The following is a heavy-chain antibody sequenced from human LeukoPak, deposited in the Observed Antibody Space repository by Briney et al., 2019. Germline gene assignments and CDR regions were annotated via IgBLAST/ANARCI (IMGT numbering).Heavy chain of an antibody. CDR3: ASGTFDGPLYGTYWYFHV. CDR2: IYSNGNT. D-gene: IGHD1-14*01. V-gene: IGHV4-59*01. CDR1: GASLNNNY. Sequence: SETLSLTCAVSGASLNNNYWTWVRQPPGKGLEWIGYIYSNGNTNYNPSLKGRVTISIETSKNQFSLQLPSVTAADTAVYYCASGTFDGPLYGTYWYFHVWGRGTLVTVSS. J-gene: IGHJ2*01.